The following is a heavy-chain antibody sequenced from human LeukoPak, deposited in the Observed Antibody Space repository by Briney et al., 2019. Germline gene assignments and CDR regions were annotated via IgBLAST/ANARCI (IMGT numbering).Heavy chain of an antibody. J-gene: IGHJ4*02. V-gene: IGHV3-21*01. CDR3: ARDSILTAAGTHYFDY. CDR2: ISSSSSYI. CDR1: GFTFSSYG. D-gene: IGHD6-13*01. Sequence: SGGSLRLSCAASGFTFSSYGMHWVRQAPGKGLEWVSSISSSSSYIYYADSVKGRFTISRDNAKNSLYLQMNSLRAEDTAVYYCARDSILTAAGTHYFDYWGQGTLVTVSS.